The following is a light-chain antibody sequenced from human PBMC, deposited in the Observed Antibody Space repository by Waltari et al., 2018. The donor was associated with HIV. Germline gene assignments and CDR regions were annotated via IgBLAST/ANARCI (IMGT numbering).Light chain of an antibody. CDR1: QSVYNSY. V-gene: IGKV3-20*01. J-gene: IGKJ3*01. CDR2: DAS. Sequence: IVLTQSPGTLSLSPGERATLSCWASQSVYNSYLAWYQQKPGQAPRLLIYDASIRATGIPDRFSGSASGTDFTLTISRLEPEDFAVYYCQQYVSSPYTFGPGTTVDIK. CDR3: QQYVSSPYT.